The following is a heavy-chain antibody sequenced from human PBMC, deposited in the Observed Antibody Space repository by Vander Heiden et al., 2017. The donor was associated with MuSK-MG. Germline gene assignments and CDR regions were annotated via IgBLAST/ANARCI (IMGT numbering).Heavy chain of an antibody. V-gene: IGHV3-30*02. J-gene: IGHJ3*02. CDR2: IRYDGSNK. D-gene: IGHD3-3*01. CDR3: AKDRGFWSMIKEGAFDI. CDR1: GFTFSRYG. Sequence: QVQLVESGGGVVQPGGSLRLSCAASGFTFSRYGMHWVRQAPGKGLEWVAFIRYDGSNKYYADSVKGRFTISRDNSKNTLYLQMNSLRAEDTAVYYCAKDRGFWSMIKEGAFDIWGQGTMVTVSS.